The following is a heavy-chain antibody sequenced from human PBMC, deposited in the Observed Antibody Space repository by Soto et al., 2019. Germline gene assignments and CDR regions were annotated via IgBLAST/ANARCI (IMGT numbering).Heavy chain of an antibody. V-gene: IGHV1-46*01. CDR1: GYTFTSYF. Sequence: QVQLVQSGAEVKKTGVSVKVSCKASGYTFTSYFMHWVRQAPGQGLEWMGIINPSGGNTNYAQKFQGRVTMTGDTSTSTVYMELSSLRSEDTAVYYCARGGGSATTLYFDYWGQGALVTVSS. J-gene: IGHJ4*02. CDR3: ARGGGSATTLYFDY. D-gene: IGHD3-16*01. CDR2: INPSGGNT.